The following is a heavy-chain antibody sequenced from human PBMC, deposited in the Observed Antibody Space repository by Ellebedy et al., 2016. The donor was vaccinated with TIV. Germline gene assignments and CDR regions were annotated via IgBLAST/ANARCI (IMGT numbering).Heavy chain of an antibody. V-gene: IGHV3-13*01. CDR3: ARDQGWAYPGSTRFDY. Sequence: PGGSLRLSCAASGFTFSSYDMHWVRQGSGNGLEWVSSIGAAGDTYYAGSVKGRVAISRENAKNSLHLQLNNLRAEDTAVYYCARDQGWAYPGSTRFDYWGQGTLVTVSS. CDR1: GFTFSSYD. CDR2: IGAAGDT. D-gene: IGHD3-10*01. J-gene: IGHJ4*03.